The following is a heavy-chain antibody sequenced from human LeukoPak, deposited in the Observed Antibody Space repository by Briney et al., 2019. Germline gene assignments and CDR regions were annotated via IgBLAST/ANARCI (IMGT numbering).Heavy chain of an antibody. CDR3: ARLNEGRDYGDNRRDY. CDR1: GGSISSGRYY. CDR2: VYYSGST. D-gene: IGHD4-17*01. J-gene: IGHJ4*02. V-gene: IGHV4-39*01. Sequence: SETLSLTCTVSGGSISSGRYYWGWIPQPPGKGLEWIGSVYYSGSTSYNPSVGTRITVSIDTSKNQFSLKLRSVTAADTAVYYCARLNEGRDYGDNRRDYWGQGTLVTVSS.